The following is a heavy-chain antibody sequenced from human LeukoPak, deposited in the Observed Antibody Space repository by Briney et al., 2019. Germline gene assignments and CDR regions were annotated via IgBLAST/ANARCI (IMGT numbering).Heavy chain of an antibody. CDR3: ARTRRDGYNDWFDP. Sequence: ASVKVSCKASGYTFTSYGISWVRQAPGQGLEWMGWISAYNGNTNYAQKLQGRVTMTTDTSTSTAYMELRSLRSDDTAVYYCARTRRDGYNDWFDPWAREPWSPSPQ. CDR1: GYTFTSYG. CDR2: ISAYNGNT. J-gene: IGHJ5*02. D-gene: IGHD5-24*01. V-gene: IGHV1-18*01.